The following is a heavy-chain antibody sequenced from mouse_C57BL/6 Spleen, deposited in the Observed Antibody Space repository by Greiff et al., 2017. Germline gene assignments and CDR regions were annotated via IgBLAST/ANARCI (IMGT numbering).Heavy chain of an antibody. J-gene: IGHJ3*01. CDR3: ARGDSNYTFAY. CDR1: GYTFTNYW. D-gene: IGHD2-5*01. CDR2: LYPGGGYT. Sequence: QVQLQQSGAELVRPGTSVKMSCKASGYTFTNYWIGWAKQRPGHGLEWIGDLYPGGGYTNYNEKFKGKATLTADKSSSTAYMQFSSLTSEDSAIYYCARGDSNYTFAYWGQGTLVTVSA. V-gene: IGHV1-63*01.